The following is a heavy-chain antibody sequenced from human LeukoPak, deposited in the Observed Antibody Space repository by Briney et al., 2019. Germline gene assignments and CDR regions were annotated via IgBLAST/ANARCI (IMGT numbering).Heavy chain of an antibody. CDR2: ISGSGGST. J-gene: IGHJ4*02. CDR3: AKYYTVTTHRPCYFDY. V-gene: IGHV3-23*01. D-gene: IGHD4-11*01. CDR1: GFTFSSYA. Sequence: QTGGSLRLSCAASGFTFSSYAMSWVRQAPGKGLEWVSAISGSGGSTYYADSVKGRFTISRDNSKNTLYLQMNSLRAEDTAVYYCAKYYTVTTHRPCYFDYWGQGTLVTVSS.